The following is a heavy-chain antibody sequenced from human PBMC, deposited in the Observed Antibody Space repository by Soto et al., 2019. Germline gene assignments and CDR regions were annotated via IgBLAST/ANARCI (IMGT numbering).Heavy chain of an antibody. CDR2: ISSSSSTI. CDR3: ARDYDILTGYWGFDY. CDR1: GFTFSSYS. V-gene: IGHV3-48*01. Sequence: EVQLVESGGGLVQPGGSLRLSCAASGFTFSSYSMNWVRQAPGKGLEWVSYISSSSSTIYYADSVKGRFTISRDNAKNSLYLQMNSLRAEDTAVYYCARDYDILTGYWGFDYWGQGTLVTVSS. D-gene: IGHD3-9*01. J-gene: IGHJ4*02.